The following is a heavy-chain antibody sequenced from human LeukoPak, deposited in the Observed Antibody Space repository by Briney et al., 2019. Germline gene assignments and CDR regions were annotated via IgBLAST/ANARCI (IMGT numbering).Heavy chain of an antibody. D-gene: IGHD1-26*01. V-gene: IGHV1-8*01. CDR3: AREEVGATIYYYYGMDV. CDR2: MNPNSGNT. CDR1: GYTFTSYD. J-gene: IGHJ6*02. Sequence: ASVKVSCKASGYTFTSYDINWVRQATGQGLEWMGWMNPNSGNTGYAQKFQGRVTMTRNTSISTAYMELSSLRSEDTAVYYCAREEVGATIYYYYGMDVWGQGTTVTVSS.